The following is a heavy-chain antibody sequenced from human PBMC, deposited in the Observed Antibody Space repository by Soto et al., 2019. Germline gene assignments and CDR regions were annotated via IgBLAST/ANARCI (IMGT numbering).Heavy chain of an antibody. J-gene: IGHJ5*02. CDR1: GGSFSGYY. CDR2: INHSGST. D-gene: IGHD6-13*01. Sequence: SETLSLTCAVYGGSFSGYYWSWIRQPPGKGLEWIGEINHSGSTNYNPSLKSRVTISVDTSKNQFSLKLSSVTAADTAVYYCAISSSWYLRWFDPWGQGTLDTVSS. V-gene: IGHV4-34*01. CDR3: AISSSWYLRWFDP.